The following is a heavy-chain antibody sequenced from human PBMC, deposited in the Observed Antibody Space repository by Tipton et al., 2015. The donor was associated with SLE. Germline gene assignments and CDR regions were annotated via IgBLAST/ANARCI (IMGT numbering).Heavy chain of an antibody. J-gene: IGHJ4*02. CDR3: ARRGVDTAMAYYFDY. CDR2: INHSGST. V-gene: IGHV4-34*01. Sequence: TLSLTCAVYGGSFSGYYWSWIRQPPGKGLGWIGEINHSGSTNYNPSLKSRVTISVDTSKNQFSLKLSSVTAADTAVYYCARRGVDTAMAYYFDYWGQGTLVTVSS. D-gene: IGHD5-18*01. CDR1: GGSFSGYY.